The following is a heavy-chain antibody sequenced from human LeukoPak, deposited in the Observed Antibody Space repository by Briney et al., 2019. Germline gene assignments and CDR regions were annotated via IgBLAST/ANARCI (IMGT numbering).Heavy chain of an antibody. CDR1: GYTFTSYD. CDR2: MNPNSGNT. J-gene: IGHJ6*02. CDR3: ARLDITMVRGVIISDYYYGMDV. Sequence: ASVKVSCKASGYTFTSYDINWVRQATGQGLEWMGWMNPNSGNTGYAQKFQGRVTMTRNTSISTAYMELSSLRSEDTAVHYCARLDITMVRGVIISDYYYGMDVWGQGTTVTVSS. V-gene: IGHV1-8*01. D-gene: IGHD3-10*01.